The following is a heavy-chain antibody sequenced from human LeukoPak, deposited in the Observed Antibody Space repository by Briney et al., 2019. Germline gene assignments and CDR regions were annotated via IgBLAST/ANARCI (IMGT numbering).Heavy chain of an antibody. V-gene: IGHV1-18*01. CDR2: ISAYNGNT. J-gene: IGHJ4*02. Sequence: ASVRVSCKASGYTFTSYGISLVRQAPGQGLEWMGWISAYNGNTHYAQKLQGRVTMTTDTSTSTAYMELRSLRSDDTAVYYCARDLGRSSSAAPDYWGQGTLVTVSS. D-gene: IGHD6-6*01. CDR3: ARDLGRSSSAAPDY. CDR1: GYTFTSYG.